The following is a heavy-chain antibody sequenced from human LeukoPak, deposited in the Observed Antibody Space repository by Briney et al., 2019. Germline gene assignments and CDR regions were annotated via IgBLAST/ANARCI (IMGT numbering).Heavy chain of an antibody. J-gene: IGHJ4*02. CDR2: FDPEDGET. Sequence: ASVKVSCKVSGKTLTELSMYWVRQAPGKGREWMVRFDPEDGETIYGQKFQGRITLTEDTSTDTVYLELRSLRSEDTAVYYCTTDPTSYPDSSGYLVYWGQGTLVTVSS. D-gene: IGHD3-22*01. CDR3: TTDPTSYPDSSGYLVY. V-gene: IGHV1-24*01. CDR1: GKTLTELS.